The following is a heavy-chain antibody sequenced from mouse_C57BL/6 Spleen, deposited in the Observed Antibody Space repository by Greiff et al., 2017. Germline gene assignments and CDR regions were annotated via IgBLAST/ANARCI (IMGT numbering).Heavy chain of an antibody. CDR3: ACYCGSSFAWLAY. Sequence: EVQLQQSGAELVKPGASVKLSCPASGFNIKDYYMHWVKQRTEQGLEWIGRIDPEDGETKYAPKFQGKATITADTSTNTAYLQLSSLTSEDTAVYYSACYCGSSFAWLAYWGQGTLVTVSA. V-gene: IGHV14-2*01. CDR1: GFNIKDYY. CDR2: IDPEDGET. D-gene: IGHD1-1*01. J-gene: IGHJ3*01.